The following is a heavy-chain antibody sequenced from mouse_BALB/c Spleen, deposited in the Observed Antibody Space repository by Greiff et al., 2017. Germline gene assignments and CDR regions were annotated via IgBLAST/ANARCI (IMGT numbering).Heavy chain of an antibody. D-gene: IGHD1-1*02. V-gene: IGHV5-4*02. Sequence: EVQLVESGGGLVKPGGSLKLSCAASGFTFSDYYMYWVRQTPEKRLEWVATISDGGSYTYYPDSVKGRFTISRDNAKNNLYLQMSSLKSEDTAMYYCARGWDFAYWGQGTLVTVSA. J-gene: IGHJ3*01. CDR1: GFTFSDYY. CDR2: ISDGGSYT. CDR3: ARGWDFAY.